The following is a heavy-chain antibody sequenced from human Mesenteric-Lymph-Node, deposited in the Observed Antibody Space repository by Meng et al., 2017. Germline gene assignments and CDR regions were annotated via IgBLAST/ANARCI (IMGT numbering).Heavy chain of an antibody. CDR2: IHHSGTT. V-gene: IGHV4-39*07. D-gene: IGHD6-19*01. CDR1: GGSISRYY. J-gene: IGHJ5*02. CDR3: AKVGGLAVAGTGNWFDP. Sequence: SETLSLTCTVSGGSISRYYWGWARQPPGKGLEWIGCIHHSGTTYYNPSLKSRVTISVDTSKNKFSLKLNSVTAADTAVYYCAKVGGLAVAGTGNWFDPWGQGTLVTVSS.